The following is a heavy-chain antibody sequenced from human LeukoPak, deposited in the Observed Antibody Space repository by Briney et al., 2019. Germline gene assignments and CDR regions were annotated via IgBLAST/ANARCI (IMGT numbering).Heavy chain of an antibody. CDR3: ARLDYYDSSGPRWFDP. D-gene: IGHD3-22*01. V-gene: IGHV6-1*01. Sequence: SQTLSLTCAISGDSVSSSSAAWSWIRQSPSRGLEWLGRTYYRSKWYSDYAVSVKSRISINPDTSKNQFSLQLNSVTLEDTAVYYCARLDYYDSSGPRWFDPWGRGTLVTVSS. CDR1: GDSVSSSSAA. J-gene: IGHJ5*02. CDR2: TYYRSKWYS.